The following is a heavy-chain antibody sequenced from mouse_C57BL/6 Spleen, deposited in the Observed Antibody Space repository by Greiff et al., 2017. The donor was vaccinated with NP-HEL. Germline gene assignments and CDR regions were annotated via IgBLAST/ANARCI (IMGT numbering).Heavy chain of an antibody. CDR1: GFTFSSYA. CDR3: TRDGYYFAY. V-gene: IGHV5-9-1*02. Sequence: DVMLVESGEGLVKPGGSLKLSCAASGFTFSSYAMSWVRQTPEKRLEWVAYISSGGDYIYYADTVKGRFTISRDNARNTLYLQMSSLKSEDTAMYYCTRDGYYFAYWGQGTLVTVSA. CDR2: ISSGGDYI. D-gene: IGHD2-3*01. J-gene: IGHJ3*01.